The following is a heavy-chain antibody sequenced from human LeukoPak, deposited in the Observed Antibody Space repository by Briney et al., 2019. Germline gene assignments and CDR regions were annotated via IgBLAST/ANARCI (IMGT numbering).Heavy chain of an antibody. J-gene: IGHJ4*02. CDR2: IWYDGSSK. V-gene: IGHV3-33*01. D-gene: IGHD1-26*01. Sequence: PGRSLRLSCAASGFTFSTYAMHWVRQAPGKGLEWVAVIWYDGSSKYYTDSVKGRFTISRDNSKSTLYLQMNSLRAEDTAVYYCARDQGGTYYFAYWGQGTLVTVSS. CDR3: ARDQGGTYYFAY. CDR1: GFTFSTYA.